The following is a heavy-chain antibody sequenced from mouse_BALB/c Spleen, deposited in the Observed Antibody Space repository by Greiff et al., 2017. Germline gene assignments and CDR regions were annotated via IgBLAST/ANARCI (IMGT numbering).Heavy chain of an antibody. Sequence: EVMLVESGGDLVKPGGSLKLSCAASGFTFSSYGMSWVRQTPDKRLEWVATISSGGSYTYYPDSVKGRFTISRDNAKNTLYLQMSSLKSEDTAMYYCARIYYGNYVGYYYAMDYWGQGTSVTVSS. CDR1: GFTFSSYG. CDR2: ISSGGSYT. J-gene: IGHJ4*01. D-gene: IGHD2-1*01. CDR3: ARIYYGNYVGYYYAMDY. V-gene: IGHV5-6*01.